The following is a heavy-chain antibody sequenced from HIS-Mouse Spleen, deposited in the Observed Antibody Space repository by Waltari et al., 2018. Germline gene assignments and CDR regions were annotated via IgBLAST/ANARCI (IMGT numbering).Heavy chain of an antibody. CDR3: ARMGPASGSYGDY. D-gene: IGHD1-26*01. CDR2: IYYSGST. J-gene: IGHJ4*02. V-gene: IGHV4-39*07. Sequence: QLQLQESGPGLVKPSETLSLTCTVPGGSISSRSYYWGWIRQPPGKGLEWIGSIYYSGSTYYNPSLKSRVTISVDTSKNQFSLKLSSVTAADTAVYYCARMGPASGSYGDYWGQGTLVTVSS. CDR1: GGSISSRSYY.